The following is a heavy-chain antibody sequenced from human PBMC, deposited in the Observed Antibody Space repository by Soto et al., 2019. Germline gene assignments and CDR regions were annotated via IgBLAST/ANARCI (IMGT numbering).Heavy chain of an antibody. CDR2: ISGSGGST. CDR1: GFTFNSYA. V-gene: IGHV3-23*01. Sequence: EVQLLESGGGLVQPGGSLRLSCAASGFTFNSYAMSWVRQAPGKGLEWVSAISGSGGSTYYADSVKGRFTISRDNSKNTLDPQMNSLRAEDTAVYYCARGAGPSESGWHWGQGTLVTVSS. J-gene: IGHJ1*01. CDR3: ARGAGPSESGWH. D-gene: IGHD6-19*01.